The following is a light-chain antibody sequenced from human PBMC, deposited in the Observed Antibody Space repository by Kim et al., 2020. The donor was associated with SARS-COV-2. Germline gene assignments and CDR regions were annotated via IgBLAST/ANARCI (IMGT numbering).Light chain of an antibody. Sequence: GQRVTISCTGSSSNIGGGYEVHCYQHPPGTPPNLLICDNSKRPGGVPDRFCGYKAATAASLASRGLQAEDAAYYYCQSDDSSLGYVFGAGTKVTVL. V-gene: IGLV1-40*01. J-gene: IGLJ1*01. CDR1: SSNIGGGYE. CDR3: QSDDSSLGYV. CDR2: DNS.